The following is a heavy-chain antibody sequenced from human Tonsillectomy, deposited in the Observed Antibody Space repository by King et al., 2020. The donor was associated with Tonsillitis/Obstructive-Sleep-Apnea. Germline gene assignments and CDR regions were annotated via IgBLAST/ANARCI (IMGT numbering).Heavy chain of an antibody. J-gene: IGHJ5*02. Sequence: VQLVESGGGLVQPGGSLRLSCAASGFTFSTYAMTWVRQAPGKGLEWVSAISATGGSAYYADSMKGEFTISRDNSKNTLYRQINSLRAEDTAVYYCGKGKPTAFLHWFDPWGQGTLVTVSS. V-gene: IGHV3-23*04. CDR3: GKGKPTAFLHWFDP. D-gene: IGHD2-2*01. CDR2: ISATGGSA. CDR1: GFTFSTYA.